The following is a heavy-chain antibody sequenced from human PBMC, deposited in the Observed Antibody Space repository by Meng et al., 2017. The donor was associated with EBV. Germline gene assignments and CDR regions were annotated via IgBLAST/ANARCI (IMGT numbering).Heavy chain of an antibody. J-gene: IGHJ4*02. V-gene: IGHV4-34*01. D-gene: IGHD5/OR15-5a*01. CDR1: GGSFTDYY. CDR2: VSHSGRT. Sequence: QVLLRQRGAGLLKPSXTLSLRRAVHGGSFTDYYWSWIRQAPGKSLEWIGEVSHSGRTRYNPSLKSRVSMSADVSKKQFSLKMKSVTAADTGVYFCARVGYSVHDVSFEDVWGQGTLVTVSS. CDR3: ARVGYSVHDVSFEDV.